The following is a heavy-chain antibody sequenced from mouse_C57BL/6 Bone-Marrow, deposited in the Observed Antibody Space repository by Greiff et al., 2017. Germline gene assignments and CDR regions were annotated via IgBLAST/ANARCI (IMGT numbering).Heavy chain of an antibody. CDR1: GFTFSSYG. V-gene: IGHV5-6*02. CDR3: ARRWLRFAY. D-gene: IGHD2-2*01. CDR2: ISSGGSYT. J-gene: IGHJ3*01. Sequence: VKLVESGGDLVKPGGSLKLSCAASGFTFSSYGMSWVRQTPDKRLEWVATISSGGSYTYYPDSVKGRFTISRDNAKNTLYLQLSSLKSEDTAMYYCARRWLRFAYWGQGTLVTVSA.